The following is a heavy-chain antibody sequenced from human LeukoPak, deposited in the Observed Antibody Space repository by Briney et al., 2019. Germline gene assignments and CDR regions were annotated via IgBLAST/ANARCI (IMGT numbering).Heavy chain of an antibody. V-gene: IGHV1-3*01. CDR2: INAGNGNT. CDR1: GYTFTSYA. D-gene: IGHD6-19*01. Sequence: ASVKVSCKASGYTFTSYAMHWVRQAPGQRLEWMGWINAGNGNTKYSQKFQGRVTITRDTSASTDYMELSSLRSEDTAVYYCARQISSGWPRAEYFQHWGQGTLVTVSS. CDR3: ARQISSGWPRAEYFQH. J-gene: IGHJ1*01.